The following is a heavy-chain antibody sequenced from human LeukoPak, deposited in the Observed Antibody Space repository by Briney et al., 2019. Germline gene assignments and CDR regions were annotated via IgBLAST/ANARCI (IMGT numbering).Heavy chain of an antibody. D-gene: IGHD6-19*01. CDR2: INTNSNYI. CDR3: ARVALGVAGVLTFDY. J-gene: IGHJ4*02. V-gene: IGHV3-21*01. CDR1: GFTFSTHS. Sequence: GGSLRLSCAASGFTFSTHSMAWVRQAPGKGLEWVSSINTNSNYIYYADSVKGRFTSSRDNAKISLYLQMNSLRADDTAVYYCARVALGVAGVLTFDYWGQGTLVIVSS.